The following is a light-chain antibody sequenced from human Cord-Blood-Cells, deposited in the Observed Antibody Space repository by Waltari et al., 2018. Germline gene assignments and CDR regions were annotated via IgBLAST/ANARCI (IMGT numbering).Light chain of an antibody. CDR1: QSVSSN. J-gene: IGKJ4*01. Sequence: EIVMTQSPATLSVSPGESATLSCRASQSVSSNLAWYQQKPGQAPRLLIYGASTRATGIPARFSGSGSGTEFTLTINSLQSEDFAVYYCQQYNNWPPTFGGGTKVEIK. V-gene: IGKV3-15*01. CDR2: GAS. CDR3: QQYNNWPPT.